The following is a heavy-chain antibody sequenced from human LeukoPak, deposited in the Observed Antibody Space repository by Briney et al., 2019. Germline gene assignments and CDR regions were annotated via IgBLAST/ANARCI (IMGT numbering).Heavy chain of an antibody. D-gene: IGHD3-22*01. V-gene: IGHV4-59*12. CDR2: THYSGST. CDR1: GGSISSYY. J-gene: IGHJ4*02. CDR3: ARRDSSGYVY. Sequence: KSSETLSLTCTVSGGSISSYYWSWLRQPPGKGLEYIGYTHYSGSTNYNPSLKSRVTISLDTSGNQFSLKLSSVTAADTAVYYCARRDSSGYVYWGQGTLVTVSS.